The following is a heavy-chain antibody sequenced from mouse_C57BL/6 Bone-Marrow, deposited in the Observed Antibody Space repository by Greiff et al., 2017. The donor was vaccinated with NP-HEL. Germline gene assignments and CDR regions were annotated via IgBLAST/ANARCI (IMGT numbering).Heavy chain of an antibody. CDR2: IRSKSSNYAT. V-gene: IGHV10-3*01. CDR3: VREAIDSSGYAMDY. D-gene: IGHD3-2*02. J-gene: IGHJ4*01. CDR1: GFTFNTYA. Sequence: DAGGGLVQPKGSLKLSCAASGFTFNTYAMHWVRQAPGKGLEWVARIRSKSSNYATYYADSVKDRFTISRDDSQSMLYLQMNNLKTEDTAMYYCVREAIDSSGYAMDYWGQGTSVTVSS.